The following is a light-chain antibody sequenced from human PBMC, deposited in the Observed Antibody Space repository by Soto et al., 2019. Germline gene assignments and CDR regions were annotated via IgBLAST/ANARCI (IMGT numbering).Light chain of an antibody. Sequence: EIVLTQSPGTLSLSPGERATHSCRASQSVSSSYLAWYQQKPGQAPRLLIYGASSRATGIPDRFSGSGSGTDFTLTISRLEPEDFAVFYCQHYGSSPWTFGQGTKV. V-gene: IGKV3-20*01. CDR2: GAS. CDR1: QSVSSSY. J-gene: IGKJ1*01. CDR3: QHYGSSPWT.